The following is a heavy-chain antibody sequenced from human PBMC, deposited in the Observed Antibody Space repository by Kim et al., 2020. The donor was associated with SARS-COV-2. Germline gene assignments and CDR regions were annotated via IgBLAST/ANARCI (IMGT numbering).Heavy chain of an antibody. CDR3: ARAPGIAVAGYVQH. V-gene: IGHV1-69*01. Sequence: AQTFPGRVTITADASTSTAYMELSSLRSEDTAVYYCARAPGIAVAGYVQHWGQGTLVTVSS. D-gene: IGHD6-19*01. J-gene: IGHJ1*01.